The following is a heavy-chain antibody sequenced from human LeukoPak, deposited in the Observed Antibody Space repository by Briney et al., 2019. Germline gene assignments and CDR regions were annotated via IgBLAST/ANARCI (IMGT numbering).Heavy chain of an antibody. Sequence: GGSLRLSCAASGFIFRSHFMSWVRLAPGKGLDWFSSIRGSGDTTYYSDSVKGRFSISRDNSRNTLYLQMNSLRAEDPAVYYCAKGDYYSGPGSSWFFD. V-gene: IGHV3-23*01. CDR3: AKGDYYSGPGSSWFFD. CDR1: GFIFRSHF. D-gene: IGHD3-10*01. J-gene: IGHJ3*01. CDR2: IRGSGDTT.